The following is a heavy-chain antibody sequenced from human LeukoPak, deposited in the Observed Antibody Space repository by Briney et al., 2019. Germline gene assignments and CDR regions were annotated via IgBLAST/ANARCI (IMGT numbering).Heavy chain of an antibody. V-gene: IGHV4-59*08. Sequence: PSETLSLTCTVSGGSISDYYWSWIRQPPGKGLEWIGYIYYSGSTNYNPSLKSRVTISVDTSKNQFSLKLSSVTAADTAVYYCARRRGGATDCFDYWGQGTLVTVSS. CDR3: ARRRGGATDCFDY. D-gene: IGHD1-26*01. J-gene: IGHJ4*02. CDR2: IYYSGST. CDR1: GGSISDYY.